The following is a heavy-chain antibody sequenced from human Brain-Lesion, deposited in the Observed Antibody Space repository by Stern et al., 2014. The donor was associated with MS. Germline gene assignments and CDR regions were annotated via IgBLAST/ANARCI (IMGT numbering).Heavy chain of an antibody. CDR1: GFTFDDYA. CDR3: ARDITGSSAYFAY. Sequence: EVQLVQSGGDLVQPGRSLRLSCAAFGFTFDDYAMHWVRQAPGKGLEWVAGISWHSGTIGYADSVKGRFTTSRDNAYSSLYLQMNSLRPEDTALYYCARDITGSSAYFAYWGQGTLVTVSS. CDR2: ISWHSGTI. D-gene: IGHD1-14*01. V-gene: IGHV3-9*01. J-gene: IGHJ4*02.